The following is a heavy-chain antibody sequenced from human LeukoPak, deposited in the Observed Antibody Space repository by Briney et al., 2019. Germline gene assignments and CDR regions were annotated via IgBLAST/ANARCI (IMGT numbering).Heavy chain of an antibody. D-gene: IGHD3-10*01. CDR2: IYPGDSDT. J-gene: IGHJ4*02. V-gene: IGHV5-51*01. Sequence: GESLKISCKVSGYSFTSHWIGWVRQMPGKGLDWMGIIYPGDSDTKYSPSFQGQVTISADKSISTAYLQWSSLKASDTAMYYCARRGYYGSGNYYSTTYFDYWGQGTLVTVSS. CDR3: ARRGYYGSGNYYSTTYFDY. CDR1: GYSFTSHW.